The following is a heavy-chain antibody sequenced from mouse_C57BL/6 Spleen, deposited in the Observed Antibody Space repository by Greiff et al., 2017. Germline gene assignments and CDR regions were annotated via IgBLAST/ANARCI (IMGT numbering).Heavy chain of an antibody. CDR3: ARNEGIRVVPSAMDY. CDR2: IWTGGGT. D-gene: IGHD1-1*01. CDR1: GFSFTSYA. Sequence: VHLVESGPGLVAPSQSLSITCNVSGFSFTSYAISWVRQPPGKGLEWLGVIWTGGGTNYNSALKSRLSISKENSKSQVFLKMNRLQTDDTTRYYCARNEGIRVVPSAMDYWGQGTSVTVSS. J-gene: IGHJ4*01. V-gene: IGHV2-9-1*01.